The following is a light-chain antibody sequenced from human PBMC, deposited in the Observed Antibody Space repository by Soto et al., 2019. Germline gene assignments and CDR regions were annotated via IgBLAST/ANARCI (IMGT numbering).Light chain of an antibody. CDR1: ESLSTY. J-gene: IGKJ2*01. V-gene: IGKV3-15*01. CDR3: QSYNDWPFT. CDR2: GAS. Sequence: EIVMTQSPATLSVSPGERVTLSCRASESLSTYLAWYQQKPVQATRLLIYGASTKATGIPARFSGSGSATDFTLTISSLQSEDFALYYCQSYNDWPFTFGQGTKLEI.